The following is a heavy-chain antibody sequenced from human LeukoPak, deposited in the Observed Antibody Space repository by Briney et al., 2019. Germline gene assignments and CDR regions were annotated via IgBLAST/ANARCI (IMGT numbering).Heavy chain of an antibody. V-gene: IGHV5-51*01. CDR1: GYRFTSYW. CDR2: IYPGDSDT. J-gene: IGHJ6*03. Sequence: GESLKISCKGSGYRFTSYWIGWVRQMPGKGLEWMGIIYPGDSDTRYSPSFQGQVTISADKSISTAYLQWSSLKASDTAMYYCARRPGTTLNYMDVWGKGTTVTVSS. D-gene: IGHD1-7*01. CDR3: ARRPGTTLNYMDV.